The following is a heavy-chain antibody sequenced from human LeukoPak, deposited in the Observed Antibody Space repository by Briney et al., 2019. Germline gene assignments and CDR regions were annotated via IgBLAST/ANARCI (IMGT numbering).Heavy chain of an antibody. V-gene: IGHV3-15*01. CDR2: IKSKTDGGTT. Sequence: GGSLRLSCAASGFTFSNAWMSWVRQAPGKGLEWVGRIKSKTDGGTTDYAAPVKGRFTISRDDSKNTLYLQMNSLKTEDTAVYYCARGGYSSSSAFDYWGQGTLVTVSS. D-gene: IGHD6-6*01. CDR1: GFTFSNAW. J-gene: IGHJ4*02. CDR3: ARGGYSSSSAFDY.